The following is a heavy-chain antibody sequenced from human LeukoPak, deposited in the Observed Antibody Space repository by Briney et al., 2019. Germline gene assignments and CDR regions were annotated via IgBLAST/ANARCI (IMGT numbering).Heavy chain of an antibody. D-gene: IGHD6-19*01. CDR1: GFTFSSYG. J-gene: IGHJ4*02. CDR3: AKDSPAYSSGWPYYFDY. V-gene: IGHV3-30*18. Sequence: QPGGSLRLSCAASGFTFSSYGMHWVRQAPGKGLEWVAVISYDGSNKYYADSVKGRFTISRDNSKNTLYLQMNSLRAEDTAVYYCAKDSPAYSSGWPYYFDYWGQGTLVTVSS. CDR2: ISYDGSNK.